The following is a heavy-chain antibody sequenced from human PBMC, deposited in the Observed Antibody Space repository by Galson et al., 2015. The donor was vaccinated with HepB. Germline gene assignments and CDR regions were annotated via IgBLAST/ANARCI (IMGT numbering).Heavy chain of an antibody. CDR1: GFTFGDYA. D-gene: IGHD3-9*01. J-gene: IGHJ3*02. Sequence: SLRLSCAASGFTFGDYAMSWVRQAPGKGLEWVGFIRSKAYGGTTEYAASVKGRFTISRDDSKSIAYLQMNSLKTEDTAVYYCTREGTNYDILTGYYMRAFVIWGQGTMVTVSS. CDR3: TREGTNYDILTGYYMRAFVI. V-gene: IGHV3-49*04. CDR2: IRSKAYGGTT.